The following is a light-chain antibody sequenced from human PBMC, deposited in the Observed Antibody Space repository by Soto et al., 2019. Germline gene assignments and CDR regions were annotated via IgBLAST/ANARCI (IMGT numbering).Light chain of an antibody. CDR1: QSVSSSY. V-gene: IGKV3-20*01. J-gene: IGKJ3*01. CDR2: GAS. Sequence: EIVLTQCPGTLSLSPGERATLSRRASQSVSSSYLAWYQQKPGQAPRLLIYGASSRATGIPDRFSGSGSGTDFTLTISRLEPEDFAVYYCQQYGSSLLFTFGPGTKVDIK. CDR3: QQYGSSLLFT.